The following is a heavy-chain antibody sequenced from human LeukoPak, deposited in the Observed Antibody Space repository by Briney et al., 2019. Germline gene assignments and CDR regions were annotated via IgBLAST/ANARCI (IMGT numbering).Heavy chain of an antibody. J-gene: IGHJ5*02. CDR3: ARAEVLRFLEWLGPVDP. CDR2: INPNSGGT. CDR1: GYTFTCYY. D-gene: IGHD3-3*01. Sequence: GASVKVSCKASGYTFTCYYMHWVRQAPGQGLEWMGWINPNSGGTNYAQKFQGRVTMTRDTSISTAYMELSRLRSDVTAVYYCARAEVLRFLEWLGPVDPWVQGTLVTVSS. V-gene: IGHV1-2*02.